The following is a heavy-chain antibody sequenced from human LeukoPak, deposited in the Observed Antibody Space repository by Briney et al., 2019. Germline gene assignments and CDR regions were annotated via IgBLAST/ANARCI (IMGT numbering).Heavy chain of an antibody. D-gene: IGHD3-10*01. J-gene: IGHJ4*02. CDR3: AKPLMVRGANFDY. V-gene: IGHV3-23*01. CDR2: ISGSGGST. CDR1: GFTFSSYA. Sequence: GGSLRLSCAASGFTFSSYAMSWVRQALGKGLEWVSAISGSGGSTYYADSVKGRFTISRDNSKNTLYLQMNSLRAEDTAVYYCAKPLMVRGANFDYWGQGTLGTVSS.